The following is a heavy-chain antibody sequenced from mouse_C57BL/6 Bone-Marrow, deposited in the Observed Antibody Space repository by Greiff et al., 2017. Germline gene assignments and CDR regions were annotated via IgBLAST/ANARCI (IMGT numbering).Heavy chain of an antibody. V-gene: IGHV1-81*01. CDR1: GYTFTSYG. D-gene: IGHD1-1*01. CDR3: ATPITTVVAPYYFDY. CDR2: IYHRSGNT. J-gene: IGHJ2*01. Sequence: LQESGAELARPGASVKLSCKASGYTFTSYGISWVKQRTGQGLEWIGEIYHRSGNTYYNEKFKGKATLTADKSSSTAYMELRSLTSEDSAVYFCATPITTVVAPYYFDYWGQGTTLTVSS.